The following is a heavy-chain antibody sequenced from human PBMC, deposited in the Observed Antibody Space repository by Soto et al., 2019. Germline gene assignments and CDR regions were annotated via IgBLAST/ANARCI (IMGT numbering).Heavy chain of an antibody. J-gene: IGHJ6*02. V-gene: IGHV4-59*01. CDR2: IYDTGISGYTPST. CDR1: GGSITSSY. CDR3: ARGEDAFFCYGLDV. D-gene: IGHD3-3*01. Sequence: ETLSLTCTVSGGSITSSYWSWIRRPPGKGLEWIAYIYDTGISGYTPSTSYNPSLKSRVTMSVDTSKSQFSLKLTSVTAADTAVYYCARGEDAFFCYGLDVWGQGITVTVSS.